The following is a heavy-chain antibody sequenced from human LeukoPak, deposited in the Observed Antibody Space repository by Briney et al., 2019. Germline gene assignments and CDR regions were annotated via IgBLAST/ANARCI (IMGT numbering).Heavy chain of an antibody. V-gene: IGHV1-2*02. CDR1: GYTFTGYY. J-gene: IGHJ6*02. Sequence: ASVKVSCKASGYTFTGYYMHWVRQAPGQGLEWMGWTNPNSGGTNYAQKFQGRVTMTRDTSISTAYMELSGLRSDDTAMYYCAKSSGYYYYYGMDVWGQGTTVTVSS. CDR2: TNPNSGGT. CDR3: AKSSGYYYYYGMDV. D-gene: IGHD3-22*01.